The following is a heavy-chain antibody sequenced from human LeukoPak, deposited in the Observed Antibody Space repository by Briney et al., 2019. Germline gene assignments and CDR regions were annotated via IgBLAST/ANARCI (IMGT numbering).Heavy chain of an antibody. CDR1: GFTFSSYA. CDR3: AREGQQPRGVRWFDP. CDR2: INSDGSST. J-gene: IGHJ5*02. V-gene: IGHV3-74*01. D-gene: IGHD3-10*01. Sequence: GGSLRLSCAASGFTFSSYAMSWVRQAPGKGLVWVPRINSDGSSTSYADSVKGRFTISRDNAKNTLYPQMNSLRAEDTAVYYCAREGQQPRGVRWFDPWGQGTLVTVSS.